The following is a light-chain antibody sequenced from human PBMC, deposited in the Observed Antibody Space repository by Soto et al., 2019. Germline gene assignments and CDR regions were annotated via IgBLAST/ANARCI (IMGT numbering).Light chain of an antibody. CDR2: GAS. CDR1: QTVGSN. J-gene: IGKJ2*01. CDR3: QQYNNWPPYT. V-gene: IGKV3-15*01. Sequence: EIVMTQSPATLSVSAGERATLACRASQTVGSNLAWYQQKPGQAPRLLIYGASTRATGIPARFSGSGSGTEFTLTISSLQSEDFAVYYCQQYNNWPPYTFGQGTKVDI.